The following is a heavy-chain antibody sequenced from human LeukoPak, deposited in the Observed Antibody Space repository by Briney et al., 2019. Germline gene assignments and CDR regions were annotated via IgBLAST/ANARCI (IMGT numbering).Heavy chain of an antibody. CDR3: AIDEPNYAPYDFDY. J-gene: IGHJ4*02. CDR1: RFTFSNAW. D-gene: IGHD4/OR15-4a*01. V-gene: IGHV3-15*01. Sequence: PGGSLRLSCAASRFTFSNAWMNWGRQAPGKGLEWGGRIKSKVDGETTDYAAPVKGRFTISRDDSNNMVYLQMNSLKIEDTAVYYCAIDEPNYAPYDFDYWGQGTLVTVSS. CDR2: IKSKVDGETT.